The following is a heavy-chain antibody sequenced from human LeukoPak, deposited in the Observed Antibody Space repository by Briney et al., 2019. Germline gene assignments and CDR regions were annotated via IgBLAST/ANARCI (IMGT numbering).Heavy chain of an antibody. CDR1: GGSISSYY. CDR2: IYYSGST. Sequence: PSETLSLTCTVSGGSISSYYWSWIRQPPGKGLEWIGYIYYSGSTYYNPSLKSRVTISVDTSKNQFSLKLSSVTAADTAVYYCARVRSGWHVDYWGQGTLVTVSS. CDR3: ARVRSGWHVDY. D-gene: IGHD6-19*01. V-gene: IGHV4-59*01. J-gene: IGHJ4*02.